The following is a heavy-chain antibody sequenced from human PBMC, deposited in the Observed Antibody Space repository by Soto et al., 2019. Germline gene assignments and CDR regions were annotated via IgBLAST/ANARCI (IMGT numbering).Heavy chain of an antibody. D-gene: IGHD4-17*01. V-gene: IGHV3-33*08. Sequence: VQLLESGGGLVQPGGSLRLSCAASGFTFSSYAMSWVRQAPGKGLEWVAVIWYDGSNKYYADSVKGRFTISRDNSKNTLYLQMNSLRAEDTAVYYCARDLGRDGDMYYFDYWGQGTLVTVSS. J-gene: IGHJ4*02. CDR1: GFTFSSYA. CDR2: IWYDGSNK. CDR3: ARDLGRDGDMYYFDY.